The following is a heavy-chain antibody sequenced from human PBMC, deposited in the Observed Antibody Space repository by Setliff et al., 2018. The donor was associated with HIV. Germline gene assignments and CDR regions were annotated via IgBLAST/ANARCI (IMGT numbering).Heavy chain of an antibody. CDR1: GYTFTTYY. V-gene: IGHV1-46*01. D-gene: IGHD3-10*01. CDR2: INPSVNPNGDTT. Sequence: GASVKVSCKASGYTFTTYYIHWVRQAPGQGLEWMGLINPSVNPNGDTTRYSQKFQTRVTMTRDTSTSTVYMDLSSLTSNDTAIYYCVRVAMVRGNIIGAFDLWGQGSMVTVSS. CDR3: VRVAMVRGNIIGAFDL. J-gene: IGHJ3*01.